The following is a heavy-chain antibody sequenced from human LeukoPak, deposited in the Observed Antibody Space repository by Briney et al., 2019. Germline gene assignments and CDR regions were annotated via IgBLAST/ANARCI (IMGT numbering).Heavy chain of an antibody. Sequence: GGSLRLSCAASGFTFSSYGMHWVRQAPGKGLEWVAVISLDGSNKYYADSVKGRFTISRDNSKNTLYLQMNSLRAEDTAVYYSAKDPGPGLYEAYYYYGMDVWGQGTTVTVSS. J-gene: IGHJ6*02. D-gene: IGHD2-2*02. CDR3: AKDPGPGLYEAYYYYGMDV. CDR2: ISLDGSNK. V-gene: IGHV3-30*18. CDR1: GFTFSSYG.